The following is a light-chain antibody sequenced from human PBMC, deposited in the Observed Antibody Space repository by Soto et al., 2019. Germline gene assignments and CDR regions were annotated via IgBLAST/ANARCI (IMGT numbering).Light chain of an antibody. CDR2: EVS. CDR3: SSYTSSSTLV. Sequence: QSVLTQPASVSGSPGQSITISCTGTSSDVGGYNYVSWYQQHPGKAPKLMIYEVSNRPSGVSNRFSGSKSGNTASPTISGLQADDEADYYCSSYTSSSTLVFGGGTKLTVL. J-gene: IGLJ2*01. CDR1: SSDVGGYNY. V-gene: IGLV2-14*01.